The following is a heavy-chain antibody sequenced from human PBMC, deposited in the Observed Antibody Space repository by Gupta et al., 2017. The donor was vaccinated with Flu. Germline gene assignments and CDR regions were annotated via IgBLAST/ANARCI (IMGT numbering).Heavy chain of an antibody. CDR3: AKPDSGYDFVH. Sequence: EVQLVESGGGFAQPGGSLRLPCASSGFSLSRYPMHWVRQAQGKGLEGGSYIRSGVDPIYDAECAKGRYTISRDNAKNSLYLQMSSLRAENTAVYYCAKPDSGYDFVHWGQGTLVTVAS. V-gene: IGHV3-48*03. D-gene: IGHD5-12*01. CDR2: IRSGVDPI. J-gene: IGHJ4*02. CDR1: GFSLSRYP.